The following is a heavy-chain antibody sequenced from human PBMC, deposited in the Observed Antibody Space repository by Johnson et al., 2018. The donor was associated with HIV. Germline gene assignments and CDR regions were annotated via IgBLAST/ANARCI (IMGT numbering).Heavy chain of an antibody. J-gene: IGHJ3*01. V-gene: IGHV3-66*02. Sequence: VQLVESGGGLVQSGESLRLSCAASGITVNTNYMSWVRRAPGKGLEWVSGIFSVGNTYYADSVKGRFTISRDNSRNMLYLQMNSLRPEDTAGYYCARDGRDLVTRGGFDVWGPGTVVTVSS. CDR3: ARDGRDLVTRGGFDV. CDR2: IFSVGNT. D-gene: IGHD5-18*01. CDR1: GITVNTNY.